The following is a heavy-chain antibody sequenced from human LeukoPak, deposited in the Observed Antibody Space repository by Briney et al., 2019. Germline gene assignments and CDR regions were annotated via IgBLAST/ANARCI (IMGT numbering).Heavy chain of an antibody. D-gene: IGHD2-2*01. Sequence: GGSLRLSCAASGFTFSSYGMHWVRQAPGKGLEWVAFIRYDGSNKNYADSVKGRFTISRDNSKNTLYVQMNSLRAEDTAVYYCAKDARDIVVVPAATNYMDVWGKGTTVTVSS. V-gene: IGHV3-30*02. CDR1: GFTFSSYG. CDR2: IRYDGSNK. CDR3: AKDARDIVVVPAATNYMDV. J-gene: IGHJ6*03.